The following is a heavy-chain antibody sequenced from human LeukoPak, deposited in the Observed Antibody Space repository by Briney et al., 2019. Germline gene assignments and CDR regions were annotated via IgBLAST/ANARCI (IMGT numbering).Heavy chain of an antibody. V-gene: IGHV3-30-3*01. CDR2: ISYDGSNK. CDR1: GFTFSSYA. D-gene: IGHD3-10*01. J-gene: IGHJ4*02. CDR3: ARDNFLDGSAAFEN. Sequence: GGSLRLSCAASGFTFSSYAMHWVRQAPGKGLEWVAVISYDGSNKYYADSVKGRFTISRDNSKNTLYLQMNSLRAEDTAVYYCARDNFLDGSAAFENWGQGTLVTVSS.